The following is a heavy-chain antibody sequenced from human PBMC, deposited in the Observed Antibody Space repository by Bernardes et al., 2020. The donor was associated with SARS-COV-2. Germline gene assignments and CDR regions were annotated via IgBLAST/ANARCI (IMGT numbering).Heavy chain of an antibody. CDR2: ISGYSGSP. V-gene: IGHV1-18*01. CDR3: ARDPGKVTNF. D-gene: IGHD4-4*01. CDR1: GYTFTNYG. J-gene: IGHJ4*02. Sequence: ASVKVSCKASGYTFTNYGITWVRQAPGQGLEWMGWISGYSGSPNYAEKFKGRVTMTADRSTSTSYLELRSLSSDDTAVYYCARDPGKVTNFWGQGTLVTVSS.